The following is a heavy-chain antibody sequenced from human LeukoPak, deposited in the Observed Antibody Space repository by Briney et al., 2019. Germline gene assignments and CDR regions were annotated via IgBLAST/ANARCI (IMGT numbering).Heavy chain of an antibody. Sequence: QSGGSLRLSCAAFGFTDSTNHMSWARQAPVKGLDWVSIIYNGDSTYYADSVKGRFTISRDNSKNTLYLQVNRLRVEDTAVYYCARSSAWSRWDYWGQGTLVTVSS. V-gene: IGHV3-66*01. J-gene: IGHJ4*02. D-gene: IGHD6-19*01. CDR2: IYNGDST. CDR1: GFTDSTNH. CDR3: ARSSAWSRWDY.